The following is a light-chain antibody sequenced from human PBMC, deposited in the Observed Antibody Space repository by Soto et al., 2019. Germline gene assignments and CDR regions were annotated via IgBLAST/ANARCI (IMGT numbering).Light chain of an antibody. V-gene: IGKV3-15*01. CDR3: QHYANWPRT. CDR1: QSVSSS. CDR2: GAS. Sequence: EIVMTQSPATLSVSPGEGVTLSCRASQSVSSSLAWYQQKPGQSPRLLIYGASTRATGIPARCSGSGSGTDFTLTISGLQSEDFAIYYCQHYANWPRTFGLGTKLEIK. J-gene: IGKJ1*01.